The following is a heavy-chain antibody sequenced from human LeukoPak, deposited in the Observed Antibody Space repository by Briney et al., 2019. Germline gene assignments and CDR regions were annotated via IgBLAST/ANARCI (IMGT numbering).Heavy chain of an antibody. J-gene: IGHJ4*02. Sequence: PGGSLRLSCAASGFTFSSYAMSWVRQAPGKGLDWVSSISDGGSTYYAGSVKGRFTISRDNSKNTLYLQMNSLRAEDTAVYYCAKDWNSVVTRGYFDYWGQGTLVTVSS. CDR3: AKDWNSVVTRGYFDY. D-gene: IGHD4-23*01. CDR1: GFTFSSYA. V-gene: IGHV3-23*01. CDR2: ISDGGST.